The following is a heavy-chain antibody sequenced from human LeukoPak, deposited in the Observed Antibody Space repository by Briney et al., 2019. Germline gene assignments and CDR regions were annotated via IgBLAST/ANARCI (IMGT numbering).Heavy chain of an antibody. D-gene: IGHD6-19*01. CDR2: IKQDGSET. V-gene: IGHV3-7*01. Sequence: GGSLRLSCAASGFPFSSYWMSWVRQAPGKGLEWVANIKQDGSETYYVDSVKGRFTISRDNAKNSLSLQMNSLRAEDTAVYYCARQRGSGCLDYWGQGTLVTVSS. CDR1: GFPFSSYW. CDR3: ARQRGSGCLDY. J-gene: IGHJ4*02.